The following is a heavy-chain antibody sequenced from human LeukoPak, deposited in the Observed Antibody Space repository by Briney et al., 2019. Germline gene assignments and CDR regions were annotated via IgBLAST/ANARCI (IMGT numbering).Heavy chain of an antibody. CDR1: GYTFTSYY. J-gene: IGHJ5*02. CDR2: INPSGGST. CDR3: ARDPAYDFWSGYFGGAFDP. V-gene: IGHV1-46*01. Sequence: GASVKVSCKASGYTFTSYYMHWVRQAPGQGLEWMGIINPSGGSTSYAQKFQGRVTMTRDMSTSTVYMELSSLRSEDTAVYYCARDPAYDFWSGYFGGAFDPWGQGTLVTVSS. D-gene: IGHD3-3*01.